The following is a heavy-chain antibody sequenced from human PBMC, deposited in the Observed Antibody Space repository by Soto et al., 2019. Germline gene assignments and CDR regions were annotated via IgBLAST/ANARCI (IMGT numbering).Heavy chain of an antibody. D-gene: IGHD3-9*01. V-gene: IGHV1-2*04. Sequence: ASVTVSCKASGYTFIGYYMHWVRQAPGQGLEGMGWINPNSGGTNYAQKFQGWVTMTRDTSIRPAYMELSRLRSHDPAVYYCARGSLLRYFAWFNFEYWGQGTLVTVSS. CDR2: INPNSGGT. CDR1: GYTFIGYY. CDR3: ARGSLLRYFAWFNFEY. J-gene: IGHJ4*02.